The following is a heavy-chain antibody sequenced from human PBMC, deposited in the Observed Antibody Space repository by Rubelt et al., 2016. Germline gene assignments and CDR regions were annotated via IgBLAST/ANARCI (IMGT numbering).Heavy chain of an antibody. CDR2: ISDGGDT. CDR1: GFTVSSDY. V-gene: IGHV3-66*01. CDR3: ARDSTMSSSWSLDY. Sequence: GGGVVQPGGSLTLSCAVSGFTVSSDYMNWVRQAPGKGMEWVSLISDGGDTYYADSVKDRLTISRDNSKNTLYLHMNRLSAEDPAIYYCARDSTMSSSWSLDYWGQGTLVTVSS. D-gene: IGHD2-2*01. J-gene: IGHJ4*02.